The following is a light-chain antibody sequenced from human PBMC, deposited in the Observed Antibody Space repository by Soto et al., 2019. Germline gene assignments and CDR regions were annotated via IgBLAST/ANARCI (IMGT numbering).Light chain of an antibody. Sequence: DIQMTQSPSSLSASVGDRVTITCQASQDIKNYLNWYQQKPGKAPNLLIYDASNLKTGVPSRFSRSGSGTHFTFNISSLQPEDIATYYCQHYDHLPPLSFGGGTKVEIK. CDR3: QHYDHLPPLS. CDR2: DAS. J-gene: IGKJ4*01. V-gene: IGKV1-33*01. CDR1: QDIKNY.